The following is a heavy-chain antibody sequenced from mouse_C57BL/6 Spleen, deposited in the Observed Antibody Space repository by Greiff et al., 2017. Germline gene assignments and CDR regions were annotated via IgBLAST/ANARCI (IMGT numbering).Heavy chain of an antibody. CDR3: ARDEDYGSSHWYFDV. J-gene: IGHJ1*03. Sequence: EVKVVESGGGLVKPGGSLKLSCAASGFTFSSYAMSWVRQTPEKRLEWVATSSDGGSYTYYPDNVKGRFTISRDNAKNNLYLQMSHLKSEDTAMYYCARDEDYGSSHWYFDVWGTGTTVTVSS. D-gene: IGHD1-1*01. V-gene: IGHV5-4*01. CDR1: GFTFSSYA. CDR2: SSDGGSYT.